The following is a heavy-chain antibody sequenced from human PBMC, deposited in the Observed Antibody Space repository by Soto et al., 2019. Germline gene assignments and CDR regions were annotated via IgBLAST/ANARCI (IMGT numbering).Heavy chain of an antibody. Sequence: SKNLYITCAVHDGSLDNSASFCAWVRQPPGRGLEFGGSVYYSGGTYCNPSLKSRVTVSVDTSKNQVSLRVRSVTVAETAIYYCVRVVEAATRHIDLDAWGQGIVV. J-gene: IGHJ5*02. CDR1: DGSLDNSASF. V-gene: IGHV4-39*01. CDR2: VYYSGGT. CDR3: VRVVEAATRHIDLDA. D-gene: IGHD2-15*01.